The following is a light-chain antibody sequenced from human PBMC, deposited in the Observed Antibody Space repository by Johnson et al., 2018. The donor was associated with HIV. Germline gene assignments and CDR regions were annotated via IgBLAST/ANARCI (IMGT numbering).Light chain of an antibody. J-gene: IGLJ1*01. CDR2: KNN. V-gene: IGLV1-51*02. CDR1: SSNIGNNY. Sequence: QSVLTQPPSVSAAPGQKVTISCSGSSSNIGNNYVSWYQQLPGTAPKLLIYKNNQRPSGVPDRFSGSKSGTSASLAISGLQAEDVADYYCGTWDDTLNGRYVFGTGTKVTVL. CDR3: GTWDDTLNGRYV.